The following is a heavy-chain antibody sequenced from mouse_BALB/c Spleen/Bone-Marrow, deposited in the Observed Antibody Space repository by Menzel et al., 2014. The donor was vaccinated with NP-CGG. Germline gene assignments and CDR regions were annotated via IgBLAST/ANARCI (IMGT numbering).Heavy chain of an antibody. Sequence: VQLLQFGVELVKPGASVKLSCKASGYTFTSYYMYWVKQRPGQGLEWIGEINPSNGGTNFNEKFKSKATLTEDKSSSTAYMQLSSLTSEDSAVYYCTREGDSPFAYWGQGTLVTVSA. CDR1: GYTFTSYY. CDR3: TREGDSPFAY. J-gene: IGHJ3*01. CDR2: INPSNGGT. V-gene: IGHV1S81*02. D-gene: IGHD2-13*01.